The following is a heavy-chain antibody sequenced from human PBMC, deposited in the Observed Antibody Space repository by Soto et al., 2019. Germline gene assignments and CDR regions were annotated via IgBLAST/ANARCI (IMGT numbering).Heavy chain of an antibody. V-gene: IGHV3-64*01. CDR3: ARRIPFGYGMGV. D-gene: IGHD3-16*01. Sequence: EVQLVESGGGLVLPGGSPRLSCAASGFTFSSYAMHWVRQAPGKGLECVSAITSNGGNTDYANSVKGRFTISRDNSKNTLQLQMRGPRAEDMAVYYCARRIPFGYGMGVWGQGTTVTASS. J-gene: IGHJ6*02. CDR2: ITSNGGNT. CDR1: GFTFSSYA.